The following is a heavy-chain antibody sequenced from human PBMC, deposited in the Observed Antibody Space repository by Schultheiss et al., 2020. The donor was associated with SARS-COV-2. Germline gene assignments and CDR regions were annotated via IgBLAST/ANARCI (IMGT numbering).Heavy chain of an antibody. J-gene: IGHJ4*02. CDR1: GYTFTSYD. CDR2: ISAYNGNT. V-gene: IGHV1-18*01. D-gene: IGHD6-13*01. CDR3: ARVGAKGIAAAGQIDY. Sequence: ASVKVSCKASGYTFTSYDINWVRQATGQGLEWMGWISAYNGNTNYAQKFQGRVTMTTDTSTSTVYMELRSLRSDDTAVYYCARVGAKGIAAAGQIDYWGQGTLVTVSS.